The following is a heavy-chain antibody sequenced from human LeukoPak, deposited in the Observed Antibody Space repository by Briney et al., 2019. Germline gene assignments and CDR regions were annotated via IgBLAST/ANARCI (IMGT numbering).Heavy chain of an antibody. CDR1: GGSISSYY. CDR2: IYYSGST. Sequence: SETLSLTCTVSGGSISSYYWSWIRQPPGKGLEWIGYIYYSGSTNYNPSLKSRVTISVDTSKNQFSLKLSSVTAADTAVYYCARGGNEIVGATYFDYWGQGTLVTVSS. J-gene: IGHJ4*02. CDR3: ARGGNEIVGATYFDY. V-gene: IGHV4-59*08. D-gene: IGHD1-26*01.